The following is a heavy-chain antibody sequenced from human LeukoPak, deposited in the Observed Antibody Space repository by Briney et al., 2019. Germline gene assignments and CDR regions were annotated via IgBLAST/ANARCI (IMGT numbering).Heavy chain of an antibody. CDR3: ARGQWLGAVQDI. V-gene: IGHV4-34*01. J-gene: IGHJ3*02. CDR1: GGSFSGYY. CDR2: INHSGST. Sequence: SETLSLTCAVYGGSFSGYYWSWIRQPPGKGLEWIGEINHSGSTNYNPSLKSRVTISVDTSKNQFSLKLSSVTAADTAVYYCARGQWLGAVQDIWGQGTMVTVSS. D-gene: IGHD6-19*01.